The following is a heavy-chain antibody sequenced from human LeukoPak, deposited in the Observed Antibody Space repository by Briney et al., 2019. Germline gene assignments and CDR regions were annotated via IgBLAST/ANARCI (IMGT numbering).Heavy chain of an antibody. CDR2: IYYSGRT. V-gene: IGHV4-39*01. J-gene: IGHJ4*02. CDR1: GGSISSSNYY. D-gene: IGHD3-22*01. Sequence: SETLSLTCTVSGGSISSSNYYWGWIRQPPGKGLEWIGSIYYSGRTYDNPSLKSRVTISVDTSKNQFSLKLSSVTAADTAAYYCARLLYDRSGYYYFDYWGQGTLVTVSS. CDR3: ARLLYDRSGYYYFDY.